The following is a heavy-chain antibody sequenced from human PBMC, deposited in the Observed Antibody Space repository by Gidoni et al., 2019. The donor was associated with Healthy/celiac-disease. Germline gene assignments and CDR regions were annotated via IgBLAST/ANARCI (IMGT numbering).Heavy chain of an antibody. CDR2: ISSSSSYI. Sequence: EVQLVESGGGLVKPGGSLRLSWAASGFPFSSYSMNWVRQAPGKGLGWVSSISSSSSYIYYADSVKGRFTISRDNAKNSLYLQMNSLRAEDTAVYYCARGGGIGEFDYWGQGTLVTVSS. CDR3: ARGGGIGEFDY. D-gene: IGHD6-13*01. J-gene: IGHJ4*02. CDR1: GFPFSSYS. V-gene: IGHV3-21*01.